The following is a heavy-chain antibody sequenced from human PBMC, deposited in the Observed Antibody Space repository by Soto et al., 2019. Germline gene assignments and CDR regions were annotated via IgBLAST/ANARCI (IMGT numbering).Heavy chain of an antibody. J-gene: IGHJ4*02. D-gene: IGHD3-10*01. CDR1: GFTFSSYS. V-gene: IGHV3-21*01. Sequence: PGGSLRLSCAASGFTFSSYSMNWVRQAPGKGLEWVSSISSSSSYIYYADSVKGRFTISRDNAKNSLYLQMNSLRAEDTAVYYCARVGDNFSQMTWNYFDYWGQGTLVTVSS. CDR2: ISSSSSYI. CDR3: ARVGDNFSQMTWNYFDY.